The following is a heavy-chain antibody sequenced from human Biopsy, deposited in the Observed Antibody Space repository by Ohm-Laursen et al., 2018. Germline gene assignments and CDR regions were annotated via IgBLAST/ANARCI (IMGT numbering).Heavy chain of an antibody. J-gene: IGHJ6*02. D-gene: IGHD6-19*01. V-gene: IGHV1-69*13. CDR3: VAYPSSGFFENNDDFAMDV. Sequence: GASVKVSCKASGGAFTNYAINWVRQAPGHGLEWMGGIITVYETAGYAERFQGRVTITADVTTTTAYMDLSGLRSEDTAVYYCVAYPSSGFFENNDDFAMDVWGQGTTVSVSS. CDR1: GGAFTNYA. CDR2: IITVYETA.